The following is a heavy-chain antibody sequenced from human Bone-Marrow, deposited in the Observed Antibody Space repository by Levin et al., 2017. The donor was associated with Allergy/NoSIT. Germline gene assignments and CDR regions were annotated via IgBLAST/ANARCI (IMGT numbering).Heavy chain of an antibody. V-gene: IGHV1-2*02. CDR1: GYTFSDYF. D-gene: IGHD6-19*01. J-gene: IGHJ4*02. Sequence: ASVKVSCKASGYTFSDYFTHWVRQAPGQGLEWMGWVNPNSGGTNYAHHLQGRVTMTSDTSSTTAYMDLKSLISDDTAVYYCARLPNGQWRERNNYFDHWGQGTLVTVSS. CDR3: ARLPNGQWRERNNYFDH. CDR2: VNPNSGGT.